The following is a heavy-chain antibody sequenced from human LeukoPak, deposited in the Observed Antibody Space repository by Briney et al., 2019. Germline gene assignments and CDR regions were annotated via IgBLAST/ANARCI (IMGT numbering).Heavy chain of an antibody. V-gene: IGHV3-23*01. CDR2: ISGSGGST. J-gene: IGHJ4*02. D-gene: IGHD3-10*01. CDR3: ANTVLWFGELLSPVDY. Sequence: SGGTLRLSCAASGFAFSSYGINWVRQAPGKGLEWVSAISGSGGSTYYADSVKGRFTISRDNSKNTLYLQMNSLRAEDTAVYYCANTVLWFGELLSPVDYWGQGTLVTVSS. CDR1: GFAFSSYG.